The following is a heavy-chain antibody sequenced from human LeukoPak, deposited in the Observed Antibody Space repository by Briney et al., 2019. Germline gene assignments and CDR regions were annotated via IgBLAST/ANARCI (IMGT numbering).Heavy chain of an antibody. D-gene: IGHD3-9*01. J-gene: IGHJ4*02. CDR1: GFTFSSYG. CDR2: ISVSGGNT. V-gene: IGHV3-23*01. CDR3: AKRRTNYDILSGDFDY. Sequence: GGSLRVSCEASGFTFSSYGMSWVRQAPGKGLEWVSGISVSGGNTFYADSVKGRFTISRDNSKNTLYLQMNSLRAEDTAVYYCAKRRTNYDILSGDFDYWGQGTLVTVSS.